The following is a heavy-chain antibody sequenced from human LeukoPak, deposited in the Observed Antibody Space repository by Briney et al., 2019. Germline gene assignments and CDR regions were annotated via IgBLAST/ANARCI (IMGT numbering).Heavy chain of an antibody. CDR2: ISYDGSNK. Sequence: GGSLRLSCAVSGFTFSSFGMQWVRQAPGKGLEWVALISYDGSNKHYADSVKGRFTVSRDNSKNTLYLQMNGLRPEDTAVYYCAKDGAGSWFGEATWGQGTLVTVSS. CDR1: GFTFSSFG. D-gene: IGHD6-13*01. V-gene: IGHV3-30*18. CDR3: AKDGAGSWFGEAT. J-gene: IGHJ5*02.